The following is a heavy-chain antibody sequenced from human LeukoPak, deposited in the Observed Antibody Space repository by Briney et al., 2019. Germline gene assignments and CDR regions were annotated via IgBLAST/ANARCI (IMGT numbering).Heavy chain of an antibody. J-gene: IGHJ4*02. D-gene: IGHD2-21*01. CDR2: ISGGGNT. Sequence: SGGSLRLSCAASGFTFSTYAMSWVRQAPGKGLEWVSAISGGGNTYYADSVKGRFTISRDNSKNTLYLRMSSLRAEDTAVYYGAKDGGIVARLADSWGQGTLVTVSS. CDR1: GFTFSTYA. CDR3: AKDGGIVARLADS. V-gene: IGHV3-23*01.